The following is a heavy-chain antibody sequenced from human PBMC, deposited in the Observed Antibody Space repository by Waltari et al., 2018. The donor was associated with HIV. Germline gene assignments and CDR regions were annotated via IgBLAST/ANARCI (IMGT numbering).Heavy chain of an antibody. CDR2: IYYSGST. D-gene: IGHD6-13*01. CDR3: ARMAAAGPALYDY. V-gene: IGHV4-31*03. J-gene: IGHJ4*02. Sequence: QVQLQESGPGLVKPSQTLSLTCTVSGGSISSGGYYWNWIRQHPGKGLEWIGYIYYSGSTYYNPSLKSRVTISVDTSKNQFSLKLSSVTAADTAVYYCARMAAAGPALYDYWGQGTLVTVSS. CDR1: GGSISSGGYY.